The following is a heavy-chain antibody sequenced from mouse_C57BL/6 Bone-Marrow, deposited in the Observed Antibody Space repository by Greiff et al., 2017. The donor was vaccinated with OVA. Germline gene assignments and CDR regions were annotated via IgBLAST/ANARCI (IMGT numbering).Heavy chain of an antibody. V-gene: IGHV1-69*01. D-gene: IGHD2-4*01. CDR3: ARGDYAWFAY. CDR2: IDPSDSYT. CDR1: GYTFTSYW. J-gene: IGHJ3*01. Sequence: VKLQQPGAELVMPGASVKLSCKASGYTFTSYWMHWVKQRPGQGLEWIGEIDPSDSYTNYNQKFKGKSTLTVDKSSSTAYMQLSSLTSEDSAVYYCARGDYAWFAYWGQGTLVTVSA.